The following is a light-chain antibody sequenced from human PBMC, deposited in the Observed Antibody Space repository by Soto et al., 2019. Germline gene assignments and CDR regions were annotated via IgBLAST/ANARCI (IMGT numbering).Light chain of an antibody. CDR2: DVS. CDR3: ALYTTSSTYV. J-gene: IGLJ1*01. CDR1: SSEVGGYSY. V-gene: IGLV2-14*01. Sequence: SALTQPASVCGSPGQPIASSCTGTSSEVGGYSYAYWYQQQPGKAPKLVISDVSDRPSGVSARFSASKSGNTASLTISGLQTEDEADYYCALYTTSSTYVFGAGTKVTVL.